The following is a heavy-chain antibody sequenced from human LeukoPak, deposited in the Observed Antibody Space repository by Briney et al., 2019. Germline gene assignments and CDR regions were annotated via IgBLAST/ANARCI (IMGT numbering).Heavy chain of an antibody. Sequence: PGGSLRLSCTASGFTFSNYGMHWIRQAPGEGLEWVAVISNDGNIKYYADPVKGRFTVSRDNSKNTLYLQMNSLRAEDTAVYYCAKDLSPLRLGELSFAYYYDSSGYPGGQGTLVTVSS. CDR2: ISNDGNIK. J-gene: IGHJ1*01. D-gene: IGHD3-22*01. CDR1: GFTFSNYG. V-gene: IGHV3-30*18. CDR3: AKDLSPLRLGELSFAYYYDSSGYP.